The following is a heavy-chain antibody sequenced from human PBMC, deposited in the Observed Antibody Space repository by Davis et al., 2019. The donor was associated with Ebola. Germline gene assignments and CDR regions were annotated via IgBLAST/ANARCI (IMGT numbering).Heavy chain of an antibody. CDR1: EFTFSGYS. Sequence: GESLKISCAASEFTFSGYSMNWVRQAPGKGLEWVAYISRRSRTIYYADSVKSRFTISRDNAKNSLYLQMNSLRDEDTAVYYCARGISSGFSLLANDYWGQGTLVTVSS. CDR2: ISRRSRTI. V-gene: IGHV3-48*02. D-gene: IGHD3-22*01. J-gene: IGHJ4*02. CDR3: ARGISSGFSLLANDY.